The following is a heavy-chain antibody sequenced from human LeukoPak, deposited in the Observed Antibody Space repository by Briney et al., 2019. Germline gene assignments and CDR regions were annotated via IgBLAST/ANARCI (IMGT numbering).Heavy chain of an antibody. CDR3: ARAPAGLGYCSSTSCYGYWFDP. CDR2: ISGSGGST. Sequence: GGSLRLSCAASGFTFSSYAMSWVRQAPGKGLEWVSAISGSGGSTYYADSVKGRFTISRDNSKNTLYLQMNSLRAEDTAVYYCARAPAGLGYCSSTSCYGYWFDPWGQGTLVTVSS. CDR1: GFTFSSYA. D-gene: IGHD2-2*01. V-gene: IGHV3-23*01. J-gene: IGHJ5*02.